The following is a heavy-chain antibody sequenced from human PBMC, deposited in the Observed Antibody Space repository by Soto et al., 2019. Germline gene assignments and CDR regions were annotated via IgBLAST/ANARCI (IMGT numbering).Heavy chain of an antibody. V-gene: IGHV3-30-3*01. CDR2: ISYDGSNK. D-gene: IGHD3-3*01. CDR1: GFTFSSYA. CDR3: ASCMAYYDFWSCYYGGCYYGMDV. J-gene: IGHJ6*02. Sequence: GGSLRLSCAASGFTFSSYAMHWVRQAPGKGLEWVAVISYDGSNKYYADSVKGRFTISRDNSKNTLYLQMNSLRAEDTAVYYCASCMAYYDFWSCYYGGCYYGMDVWGQGTTVTVSS.